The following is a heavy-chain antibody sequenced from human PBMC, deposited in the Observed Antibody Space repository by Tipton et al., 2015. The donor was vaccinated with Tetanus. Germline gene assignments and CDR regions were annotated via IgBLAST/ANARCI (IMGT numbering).Heavy chain of an antibody. Sequence: SLRLSCAASGFAFSSYLMTWVRQAPGKGLELVASLKHDATEEYYVDSVKGRFATSRDNARNLLFLQMNGLRVEDTAVYYRARDVTGTASGRRWGQGTLVTVSS. CDR2: LKHDATEE. CDR1: GFAFSSYL. V-gene: IGHV3-7*01. J-gene: IGHJ4*02. CDR3: ARDVTGTASGRR. D-gene: IGHD1-14*01.